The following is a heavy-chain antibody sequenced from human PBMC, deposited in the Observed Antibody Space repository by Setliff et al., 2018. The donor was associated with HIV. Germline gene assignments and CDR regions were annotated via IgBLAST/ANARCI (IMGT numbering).Heavy chain of an antibody. J-gene: IGHJ6*01. CDR1: GYSFTFYG. Sequence: ASVKVSCKASGYSFTFYGLHWVRQAPGQGLEWMGWVSVYNGNTKYAENFQERLTLTTDASTGTGFMELRGLRSDDTAVYYCATPGVGAGCSRCSHYNRYSQSTPAPSLGAGGSSPSSNYY. CDR2: VSVYNGNT. V-gene: IGHV1-18*04. D-gene: IGHD2-2*01. CDR3: ATPGVGAGCSRCSHYNRYSQSTPAPSLGAGGSSPSSNYY.